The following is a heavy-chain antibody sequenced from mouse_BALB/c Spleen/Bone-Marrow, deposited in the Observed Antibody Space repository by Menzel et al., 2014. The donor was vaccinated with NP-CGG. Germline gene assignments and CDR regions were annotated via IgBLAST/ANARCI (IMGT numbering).Heavy chain of an antibody. V-gene: IGHV1S56*01. CDR3: ARGDYYYGSSRAWFAY. CDR2: IYPGDGST. D-gene: IGHD1-1*01. J-gene: IGHJ3*01. Sequence: QVQLQQSGPELVKPGASVKMSCKASGYTFTSYYIHWVKQRPGQGLEWIGWIYPGDGSTKYNEKFKGKTTLTADKSSGTAYMLLSSLTSEDSAIYFCARGDYYYGSSRAWFAYWGQGTLVTVSA. CDR1: GYTFTSYY.